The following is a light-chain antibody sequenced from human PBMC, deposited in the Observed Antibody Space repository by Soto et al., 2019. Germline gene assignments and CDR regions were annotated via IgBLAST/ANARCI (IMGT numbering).Light chain of an antibody. CDR2: DAS. CDR3: QQRSNWPWT. V-gene: IGKV3D-11*01. CDR1: QDIYTA. Sequence: EIVLTQSPATLSFSPGDGATLSCRASQDIYTALAWYQQRPGQAPRLLIYDASTRPTGIPARFRGGGSGTDFTLTINSLEPEDFAIYYCQQRSNWPWTFGQGTKVEIK. J-gene: IGKJ1*01.